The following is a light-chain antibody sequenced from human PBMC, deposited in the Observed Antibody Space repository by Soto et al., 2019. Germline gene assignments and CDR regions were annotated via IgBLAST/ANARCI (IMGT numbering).Light chain of an antibody. CDR1: QSISSY. CDR3: QQSYSTPFT. J-gene: IGKJ3*01. V-gene: IGKV1-39*01. CDR2: AAS. Sequence: DIQMTQSPSSLAASVGDRVTINCRASQSISSYLNWYQQKPGKAPKLLIYAASSLQSGVPSRFSGSGSGTDFTLTISSLQPEDFSTYYCQQSYSTPFTFGPGTKADIK.